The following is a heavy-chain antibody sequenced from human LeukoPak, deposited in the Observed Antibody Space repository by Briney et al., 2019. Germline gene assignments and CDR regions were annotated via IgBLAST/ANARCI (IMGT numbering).Heavy chain of an antibody. CDR2: ITSSGSTI. CDR1: GFTFSRYS. Sequence: GGSLRLSCAASGFTFSRYSMNWVRQAPGKGLEWISYITSSGSTIYYADSVKGRFTISRDNAKNSLYLQMNSLRAEDTAVYYCARDRRFTDYMDVWGKGTTVTVSS. D-gene: IGHD3-3*01. J-gene: IGHJ6*03. V-gene: IGHV3-48*04. CDR3: ARDRRFTDYMDV.